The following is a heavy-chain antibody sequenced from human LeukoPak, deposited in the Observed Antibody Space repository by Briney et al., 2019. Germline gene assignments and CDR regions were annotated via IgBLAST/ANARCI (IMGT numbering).Heavy chain of an antibody. V-gene: IGHV4-31*03. J-gene: IGHJ4*02. CDR3: ARAAPYCSSTSCLYYFDY. CDR2: IYYSGST. D-gene: IGHD2-2*01. Sequence: SETLSLTCTVSGGSISSGGYYCSWIRQHPGKGLEWIGYIYYSGSTYYNPSLKSRVTISVDTSKNQFSLKLSSVTAADTAVYYCARAAPYCSSTSCLYYFDYWGQGTLVTVSS. CDR1: GGSISSGGYY.